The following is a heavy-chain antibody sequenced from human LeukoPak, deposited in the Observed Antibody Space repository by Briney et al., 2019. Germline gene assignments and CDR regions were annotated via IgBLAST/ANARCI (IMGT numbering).Heavy chain of an antibody. CDR3: ARGPHGRIYDILTGFDY. V-gene: IGHV1-69*01. CDR2: IIPVFGTT. D-gene: IGHD3-9*01. J-gene: IGHJ4*02. Sequence: SVKVSCKASGGTISNYAISWVRQAPGQGLEWMGGIIPVFGTTNYAQKFQGRVTITADESTSTAYMELSSLRSEDTAVYYCARGPHGRIYDILTGFDYWGQGTLVTVSS. CDR1: GGTISNYA.